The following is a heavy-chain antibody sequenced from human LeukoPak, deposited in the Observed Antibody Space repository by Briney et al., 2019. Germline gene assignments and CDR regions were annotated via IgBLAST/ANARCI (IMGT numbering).Heavy chain of an antibody. CDR3: ARGGDQLLFYSFYMDV. CDR2: IYYNGST. D-gene: IGHD2-2*01. J-gene: IGHJ6*03. CDR1: RGSITSHY. V-gene: IGHV4-59*11. Sequence: SETPSLTCTVSRGSITSHYWSWIRQPPGKGLEWIGYIYYNGSTNYNPSLTSRDTISVDTSKNQFSLKLSSVPAADTAVYYCARGGDQLLFYSFYMDVWGKGTTVTVSS.